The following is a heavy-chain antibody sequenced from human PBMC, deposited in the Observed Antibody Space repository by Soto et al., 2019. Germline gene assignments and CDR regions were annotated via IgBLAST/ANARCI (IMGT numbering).Heavy chain of an antibody. CDR3: AKVILATSFYNWNLAYYGMDV. CDR2: ISYDGSNK. Sequence: PGGSLRLSCAASGFTFSSYGMHWVRQAPGKGLEWVAVISYDGSNKYYADSVKGRFTISRDNSKNTLYLQMNSLRAEDTAVYYCAKVILATSFYNWNLAYYGMDVWGQGTKVTVSS. CDR1: GFTFSSYG. V-gene: IGHV3-30*18. J-gene: IGHJ6*02. D-gene: IGHD1-20*01.